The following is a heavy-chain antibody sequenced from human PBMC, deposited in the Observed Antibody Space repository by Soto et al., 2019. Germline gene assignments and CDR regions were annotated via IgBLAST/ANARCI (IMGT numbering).Heavy chain of an antibody. CDR1: GFTFSSYW. CDR3: VITSLVVAAATREDY. V-gene: IGHV3-74*01. CDR2: INGDGSST. J-gene: IGHJ4*02. Sequence: EVQLVESGGGLVQPGGSLRLSCAASGFTFSSYWMHWVRQAPGKGLVWVSRINGDGSSTSYADSVTGRFTISRDNAKNTLYLQMNSLIAEDTAVYYCVITSLVVAAATREDYWGQGTLVTVSS. D-gene: IGHD2-15*01.